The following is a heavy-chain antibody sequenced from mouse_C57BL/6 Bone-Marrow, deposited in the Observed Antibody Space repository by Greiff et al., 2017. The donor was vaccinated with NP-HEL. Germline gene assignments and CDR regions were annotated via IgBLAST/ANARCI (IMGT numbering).Heavy chain of an antibody. Sequence: QVQLQQSGAELARPGASVKLSCKASGYTFTSYGISWVKQRTGQGLEWIGEIYPRSGNTYYNEKFKGKATLTADKSSSTAYMELRSLTSEDSAVYFCARRAYYDYPFAYWGQGTLVTVSA. CDR3: ARRAYYDYPFAY. CDR1: GYTFTSYG. J-gene: IGHJ3*01. V-gene: IGHV1-81*01. CDR2: IYPRSGNT. D-gene: IGHD2-4*01.